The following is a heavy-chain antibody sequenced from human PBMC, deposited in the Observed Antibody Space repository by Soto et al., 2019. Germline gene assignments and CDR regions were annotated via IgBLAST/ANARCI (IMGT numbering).Heavy chain of an antibody. CDR2: ITTGGGTT. D-gene: IGHD5-12*01. J-gene: IGHJ6*04. CDR3: ARDHQRRDGYNCDS. CDR1: GFIFTDYS. V-gene: IGHV3-11*01. Sequence: GGSLRLSCLASGFIFTDYSMTWIRQAPGKGLEWVSYITTGGGTTLYADSVKGRFTIARDNAKKALSLEMNRLRVDATAVYYCARDHQRRDGYNCDSWGTGSMGTVAS.